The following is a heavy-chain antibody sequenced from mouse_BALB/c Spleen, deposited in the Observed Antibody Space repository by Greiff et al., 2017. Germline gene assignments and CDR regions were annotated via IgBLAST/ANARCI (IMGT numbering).Heavy chain of an antibody. CDR3: ARDRLTGKAMDY. CDR1: GFTFSDFY. J-gene: IGHJ4*01. V-gene: IGHV7-1*02. CDR2: SRNKANDYTT. Sequence: EVNVVESGGGLVQPGGSLRLSCATSGFTFSDFYMEWVRQPPGKRLEWIAASRNKANDYTTDYSASVKGRFIVSRDTSQSILYLQMNALSAEDTAIYYCARDRLTGKAMDYWGQGTSVTVSS. D-gene: IGHD4-1*01.